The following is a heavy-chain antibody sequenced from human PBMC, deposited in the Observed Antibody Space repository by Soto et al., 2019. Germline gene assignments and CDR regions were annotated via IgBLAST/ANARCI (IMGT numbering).Heavy chain of an antibody. V-gene: IGHV4-38-2*02. CDR1: GFSITRGYY. CDR3: AREKVGTTFCDN. J-gene: IGHJ4*02. Sequence: PSETLSLTCIVAGFSITRGYYWSFVRQPPGKGLEWIGSIYPSVSSYHNPSLATRLRLSIDTSKNQFTLNLTSVTAADTALYFCAREKVGTTFCDNWGQGIQVTVSS. CDR2: IYPSVSS. D-gene: IGHD1-1*01.